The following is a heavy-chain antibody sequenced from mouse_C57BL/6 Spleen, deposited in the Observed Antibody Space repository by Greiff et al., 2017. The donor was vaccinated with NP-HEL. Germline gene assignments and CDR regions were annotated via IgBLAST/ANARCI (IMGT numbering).Heavy chain of an antibody. CDR1: GYSITSGYY. CDR2: ISYDGSN. Sequence: EVQLVESGPGLVKPSQSLSLTCSVTGYSITSGYYWNWIRQFPGNKLEWMGYISYDGSNNYNPSLKNRISITRDTSKNQFFLKLNSVTTEDTATYYCARGWRGYAMDYWGQGTSVTVSS. J-gene: IGHJ4*01. CDR3: ARGWRGYAMDY. V-gene: IGHV3-6*01. D-gene: IGHD2-3*01.